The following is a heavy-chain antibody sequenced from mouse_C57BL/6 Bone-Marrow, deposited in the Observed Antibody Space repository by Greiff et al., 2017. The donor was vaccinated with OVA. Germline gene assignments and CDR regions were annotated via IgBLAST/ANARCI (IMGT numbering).Heavy chain of an antibody. Sequence: QVQLQQSGAELVQPGASVKLSCKASGYTFTSYWMQWVKQRPGQGLEWIGEIDPSDSYTNYNPKFKGKATLTVDTSSSTAYMQLSSQTSEDSAVYYCAREALPGTEGYFDVWGTGTTVTVSS. D-gene: IGHD4-1*01. J-gene: IGHJ1*03. CDR3: AREALPGTEGYFDV. CDR1: GYTFTSYW. V-gene: IGHV1-50*01. CDR2: IDPSDSYT.